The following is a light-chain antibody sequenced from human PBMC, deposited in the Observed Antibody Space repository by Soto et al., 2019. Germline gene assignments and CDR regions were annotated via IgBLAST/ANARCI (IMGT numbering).Light chain of an antibody. V-gene: IGKV3D-15*01. Sequence: ETVMTQSPATLSVSPGERATLSCRASQSVSTTLAWYQQKPGQAPRLLIYGASTRATGIPARLSGSGSGTEFTLTVSSLQSEDFAVYYCQQYDDWPPITFGQGTRLEIK. J-gene: IGKJ5*01. CDR3: QQYDDWPPIT. CDR1: QSVSTT. CDR2: GAS.